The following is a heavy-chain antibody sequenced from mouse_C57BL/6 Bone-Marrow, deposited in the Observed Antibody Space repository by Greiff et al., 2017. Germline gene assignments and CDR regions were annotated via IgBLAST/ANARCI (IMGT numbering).Heavy chain of an antibody. CDR2: IYPGSGST. D-gene: IGHD1-1*01. Sequence: VQLKQPGAELVKPGASVKMSCKASGYTFSSYWITWVKQRPGQGLEWIGDIYPGSGSTNYNEKFKSKATLTVDTSSSTPYMQLSSLTSEDSAVYYCARHYGSSFYYAMDYWGQGTSVTVSS. CDR3: ARHYGSSFYYAMDY. J-gene: IGHJ4*01. V-gene: IGHV1-55*01. CDR1: GYTFSSYW.